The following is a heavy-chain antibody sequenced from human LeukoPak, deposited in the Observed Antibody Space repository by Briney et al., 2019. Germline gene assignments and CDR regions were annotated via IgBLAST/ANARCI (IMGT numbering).Heavy chain of an antibody. CDR1: GYTFTGYY. CDR2: INSNSGGT. D-gene: IGHD6-13*01. J-gene: IGHJ4*02. CDR3: ARDPNPYSSSYPGY. Sequence: ASVKVSCKASGYTFTGYYMHWVRQAPGQGLEWMGWINSNSGGTNYAQKFQGRVLMTRDTSISTAYLELSSLISDDTAVYYCARDPNPYSSSYPGYWGQGTLVTVSS. V-gene: IGHV1-2*02.